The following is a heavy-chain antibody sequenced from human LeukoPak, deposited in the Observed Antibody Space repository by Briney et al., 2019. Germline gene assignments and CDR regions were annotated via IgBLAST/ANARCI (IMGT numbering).Heavy chain of an antibody. CDR2: IYSGGST. J-gene: IGHJ4*02. V-gene: IGHV3-53*01. CDR1: GFSVSSNY. Sequence: GGSLRLSCAASGFSVSSNYISWVRQAPGKGLEWVSVIYSGGSTKYADSVKARFTISRGNSKNTVYLQMNSLRAEDTAVYYCARATLDNWGQGTLVTVSS. CDR3: ARATLDN.